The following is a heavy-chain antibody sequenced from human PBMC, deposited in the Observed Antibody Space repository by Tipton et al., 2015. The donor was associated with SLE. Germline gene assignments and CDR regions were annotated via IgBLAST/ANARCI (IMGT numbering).Heavy chain of an antibody. CDR1: GGSISSYY. D-gene: IGHD6-6*01. J-gene: IGHJ2*01. V-gene: IGHV4-59*08. Sequence: TLSLTCTVSGGSISSYYWSWIRQPPGKGLEWIGYIYYSGSTNYNPSLKGRVTISVDTSKNQFSLKLSSVTAADTAVYYCARHGRIAARDWYFDLWGRGTLVTVSS. CDR3: ARHGRIAARDWYFDL. CDR2: IYYSGST.